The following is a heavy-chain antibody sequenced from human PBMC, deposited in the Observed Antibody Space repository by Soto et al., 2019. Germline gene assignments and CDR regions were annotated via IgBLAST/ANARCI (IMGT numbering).Heavy chain of an antibody. V-gene: IGHV4-39*01. CDR3: GGQDYGAKGYYFEN. CDR2: IYYIGNT. J-gene: IGHJ4*02. D-gene: IGHD4-17*01. Sequence: QLQLQESGSGLVKPSETLFLTCIVSNGSISSRSSYWGWIRQTPGKGLEWIGSIYYIGNTYYNPSLKSRVTTSIDTSKTQFSLKMNSVTAADTAVYFCGGQDYGAKGYYFENWGQGALVTVSS. CDR1: NGSISSRSSY.